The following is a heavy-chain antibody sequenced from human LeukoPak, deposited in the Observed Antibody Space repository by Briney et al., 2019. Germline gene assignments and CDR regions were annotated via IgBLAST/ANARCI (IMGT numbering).Heavy chain of an antibody. CDR1: GGSFSGYY. J-gene: IGHJ5*02. V-gene: IGHV4-34*01. CDR2: INHSRST. Sequence: SETLSLTCAVYGGSFSGYYWSWIRQPPGKGLEWIGEINHSRSTNYNPSLKSRVTISVDTSKNQFSLKLSSVTAADTAVYYCARSAAHGVLESPNWFDPWGQGTLVTVSS. CDR3: ARSAAHGVLESPNWFDP. D-gene: IGHD3-3*01.